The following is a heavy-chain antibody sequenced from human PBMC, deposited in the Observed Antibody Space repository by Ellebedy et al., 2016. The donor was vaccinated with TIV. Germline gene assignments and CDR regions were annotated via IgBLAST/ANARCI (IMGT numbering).Heavy chain of an antibody. CDR3: ARRASYGDYAVQVNPWFDP. Sequence: GESLKISCASSGFNFRSYWMTWVRQAPGKGLEWVAKIRQEGDEIYYVESVKGRFTISRDNAKNSLFLQMNSLRVEDTAVYYCARRASYGDYAVQVNPWFDPWGQGTLVTVSS. CDR1: GFNFRSYW. V-gene: IGHV3-7*01. D-gene: IGHD4-17*01. CDR2: IRQEGDEI. J-gene: IGHJ5*02.